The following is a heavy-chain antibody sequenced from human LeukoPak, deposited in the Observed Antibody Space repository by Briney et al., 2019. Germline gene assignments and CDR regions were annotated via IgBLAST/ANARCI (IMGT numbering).Heavy chain of an antibody. CDR3: AREGDYYDSSGYYTKNFDY. Sequence: PSETLSLTCTVSGGSISSYYWSWIRQPPGKGLEWIGYIYYSGSTNYNPSLKSRVTISVDTSKNQFSLKLSSVTAADTAVYYCAREGDYYDSSGYYTKNFDYWGQGTLVTVSS. V-gene: IGHV4-59*12. CDR1: GGSISSYY. D-gene: IGHD3-22*01. CDR2: IYYSGST. J-gene: IGHJ4*02.